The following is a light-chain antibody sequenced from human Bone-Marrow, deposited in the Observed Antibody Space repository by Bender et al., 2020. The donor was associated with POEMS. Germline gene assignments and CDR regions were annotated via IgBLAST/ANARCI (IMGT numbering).Light chain of an antibody. CDR2: DDN. Sequence: YVLTQPPSVSVAPGETARITCGGTRLASQSVHWYQQKPGLAPVLVVFDDNERPSGIPDQFSGSNSGNTATLTISRVEAGDEADYFCQVWDSSDDHWVFGGGTKLTVL. V-gene: IGLV3-21*02. J-gene: IGLJ3*02. CDR1: RLASQS. CDR3: QVWDSSDDHWV.